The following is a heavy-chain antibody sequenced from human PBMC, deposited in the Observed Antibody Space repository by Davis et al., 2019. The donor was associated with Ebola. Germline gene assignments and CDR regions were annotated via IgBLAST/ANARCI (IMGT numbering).Heavy chain of an antibody. J-gene: IGHJ4*02. V-gene: IGHV3-73*01. Sequence: PGGSLRLSCAASGFTFSGSAMHWVRQASGNGLEWVGRIRSKANSYATEYVASVKGRFTISRDDSKNTAYLQMNSLKTEDTAVYYCTRHWGYQLPIRSWGQGTLVTVSS. D-gene: IGHD2-2*01. CDR2: IRSKANSYAT. CDR3: TRHWGYQLPIRS. CDR1: GFTFSGSA.